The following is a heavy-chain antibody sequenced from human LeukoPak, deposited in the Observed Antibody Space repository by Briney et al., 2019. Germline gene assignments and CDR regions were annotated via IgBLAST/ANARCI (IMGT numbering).Heavy chain of an antibody. D-gene: IGHD2-21*02. J-gene: IGHJ6*02. Sequence: GRSLRLSCAASGFTFSSYAMHWVRQAPGKGLEWVAVISYDGSNKYYADSVKGRFTISRDNSKNTLYLQMNSLRAEDTAVYYCARGLRRHIVVVTAIRYYYYGMDVWGQGTTVTVSS. V-gene: IGHV3-30-3*01. CDR1: GFTFSSYA. CDR2: ISYDGSNK. CDR3: ARGLRRHIVVVTAIRYYYYGMDV.